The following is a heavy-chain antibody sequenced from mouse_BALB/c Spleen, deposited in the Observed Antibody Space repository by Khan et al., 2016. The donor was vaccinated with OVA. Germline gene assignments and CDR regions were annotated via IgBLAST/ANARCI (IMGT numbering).Heavy chain of an antibody. D-gene: IGHD2-14*01. J-gene: IGHJ2*01. CDR2: IYPFNDDT. Sequence: VQLQQSGPELVKPGASVKMSCEASGYTFTSYVIHWVKQKPGQGLEWIGYIYPFNDDTKYNEKFKGKATLTSDTSSSTAYMELRSLTSEDSGVYYCAKNYRYDVYFDYWGQGTTLTVSS. CDR3: AKNYRYDVYFDY. CDR1: GYTFTSYV. V-gene: IGHV1S136*01.